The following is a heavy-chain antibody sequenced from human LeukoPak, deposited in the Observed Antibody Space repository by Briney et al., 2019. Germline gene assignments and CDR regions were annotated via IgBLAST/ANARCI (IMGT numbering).Heavy chain of an antibody. J-gene: IGHJ4*02. CDR1: GGSISSSSYY. D-gene: IGHD3-22*01. CDR3: ARRRYYDSSGCFDY. CDR2: IYYSGCT. V-gene: IGHV4-39*01. Sequence: SETLSLTCTVSGGSISSSSYYWGWIRQPPGKGLEWIGSIYYSGCTYYNPSLKSRVTISVDTSKNQFSLKLSSVTAADTAVYYCARRRYYDSSGCFDYWGQGTLVTVSS.